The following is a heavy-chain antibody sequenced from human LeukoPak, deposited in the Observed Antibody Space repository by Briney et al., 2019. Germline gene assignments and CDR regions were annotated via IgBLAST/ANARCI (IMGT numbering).Heavy chain of an antibody. J-gene: IGHJ4*02. D-gene: IGHD3-16*01. CDR1: GYSISSGYN. V-gene: IGHV4-38-2*01. CDR2: IYHSGSA. Sequence: PSETLSLTCAVSGYSISSGYNWGWIRPPPGKGLEWIGTIYHSGSAYYKASLKSRVTISVDKSKNQFSLRLTSVTAADTAVYYCARFGLGFMKGDHWGQGTLVTVSS. CDR3: ARFGLGFMKGDH.